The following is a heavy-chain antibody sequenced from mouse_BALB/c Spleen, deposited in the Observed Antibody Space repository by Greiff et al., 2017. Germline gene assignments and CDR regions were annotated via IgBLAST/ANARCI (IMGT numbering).Heavy chain of an antibody. D-gene: IGHD2-4*01. Sequence: QVQLKQPGAELVRPGASVKLSCKASGYTFTSYWINWVKQRPGQGLEWIGNIYPSDSYTNYNQKFKDKATLTVDKSSSTAYMQLSSPTSEDSAVYYCTRGGLRGAMDYWGQGTSVTVSS. CDR2: IYPSDSYT. V-gene: IGHV1-69*02. CDR1: GYTFTSYW. CDR3: TRGGLRGAMDY. J-gene: IGHJ4*01.